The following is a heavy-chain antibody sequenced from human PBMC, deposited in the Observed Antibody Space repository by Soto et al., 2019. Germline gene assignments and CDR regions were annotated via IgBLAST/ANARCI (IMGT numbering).Heavy chain of an antibody. V-gene: IGHV3-66*01. J-gene: IGHJ4*02. CDR3: ESSTGWYCFDY. CDR2: IYSDDST. D-gene: IGHD6-19*01. Sequence: EVELVESGGGLVQPGGTLRLSCAASGFTDSRHYMSWARQAPGKGLEWVSVIYSDDSTFYADSVTGRFTISRDKSKNTLLLQINSLRAEDAATYDRESSTGWYCFDYWGQGALVTISS. CDR1: GFTDSRHY.